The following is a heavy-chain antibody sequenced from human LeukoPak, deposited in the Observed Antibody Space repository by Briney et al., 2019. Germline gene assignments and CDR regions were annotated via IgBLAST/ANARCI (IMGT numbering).Heavy chain of an antibody. V-gene: IGHV3-64D*06. D-gene: IGHD3-16*01. CDR2: ISNNGGDT. CDR3: ARGDDSLQRNDALDI. Sequence: GGSLRLSCSVSGFTFSSYVMHWVRQAPGKGLESVSGISNNGGDTYYADSVKGRFTISRDNSENTLYLQMSSLRPEDTAVYYCARGDDSLQRNDALDIWGQGTMVSVSS. CDR1: GFTFSSYV. J-gene: IGHJ3*02.